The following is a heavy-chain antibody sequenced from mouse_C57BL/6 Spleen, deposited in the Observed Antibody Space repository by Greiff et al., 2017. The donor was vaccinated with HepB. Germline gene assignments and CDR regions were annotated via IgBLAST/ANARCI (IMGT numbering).Heavy chain of an antibody. J-gene: IGHJ1*03. D-gene: IGHD1-1*01. CDR3: ARSTTTVVAYWYFDV. Sequence: QAHVKQPGAELVKPGASVKMSCKASGYPFTSYWITWVKQRPGQGLEWIGDIYPGSGSTNYNEKFKSKATLTVDTSSSTAYMQLSSLTSEDSAVYYCARSTTTVVAYWYFDVWGTGTTVTVSS. CDR1: GYPFTSYW. CDR2: IYPGSGST. V-gene: IGHV1-55*01.